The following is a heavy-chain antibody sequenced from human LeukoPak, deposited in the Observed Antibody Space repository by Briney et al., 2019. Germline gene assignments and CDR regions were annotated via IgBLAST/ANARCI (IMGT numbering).Heavy chain of an antibody. CDR1: GFTFDDYV. J-gene: IGHJ3*02. V-gene: IGHV3-9*01. CDR3: AKDVTGTGAFDI. CDR2: ITWNSGTI. Sequence: GGSLRLSCAASGFTFDDYVMHWVRQGPGKGLEWVSGITWNSGTIGYADSVKGRFTISRDNAKNSLYLQMNSLRAEDTALYYCAKDVTGTGAFDIWGQGTMVTVSS. D-gene: IGHD1-7*01.